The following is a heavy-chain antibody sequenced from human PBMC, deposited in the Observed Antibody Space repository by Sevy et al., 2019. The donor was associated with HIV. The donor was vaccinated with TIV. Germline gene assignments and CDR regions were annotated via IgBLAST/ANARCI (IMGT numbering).Heavy chain of an antibody. V-gene: IGHV3-23*01. J-gene: IGHJ6*02. Sequence: GGSLRLSCAASGFTFSSYAMNWVRQAPGKGLEWVSSISASGRSTYYADSVEGRFTISRDISKNTLYLQMNSLRGDEPAVYYCAKGYCSGGSCPRDYYYYGMDVWGQGTTVTVSS. CDR2: ISASGRST. D-gene: IGHD2-15*01. CDR1: GFTFSSYA. CDR3: AKGYCSGGSCPRDYYYYGMDV.